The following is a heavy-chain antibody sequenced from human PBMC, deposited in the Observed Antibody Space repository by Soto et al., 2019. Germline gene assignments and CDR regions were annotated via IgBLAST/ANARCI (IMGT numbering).Heavy chain of an antibody. V-gene: IGHV3-11*01. CDR1: GFSFSDYY. J-gene: IGHJ5*02. D-gene: IGHD4-17*01. CDR2: ISSSGNSI. CDR3: VRDADYGGTNTWFDP. Sequence: QEQLVESGGGVVKPGGSLRLSCTASGFSFSDYYMSWIRQAPGKGLECIAYISSSGNSIYYADSVKGRFTVSRDNANNSLYLHMNSLTAEDTAMYYCVRDADYGGTNTWFDPWGQRTLVTVSS.